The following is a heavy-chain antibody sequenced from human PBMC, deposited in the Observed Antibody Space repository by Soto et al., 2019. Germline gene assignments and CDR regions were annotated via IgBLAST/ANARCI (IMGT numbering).Heavy chain of an antibody. V-gene: IGHV1-2*04. D-gene: IGHD5-12*01. Sequence: VQLVQSGAEVKEPGASVKVSRKTSGDTFNDYYIHWVRQAPGQGLEWMGWINPNGGFTNYAQKFQGWVTMTRDTSIRTVYMELSSLRSDDTAVYYCARESGGATATLDYYYFYMDVWGKGTTVTVSS. J-gene: IGHJ6*03. CDR1: GDTFNDYY. CDR2: INPNGGFT. CDR3: ARESGGATATLDYYYFYMDV.